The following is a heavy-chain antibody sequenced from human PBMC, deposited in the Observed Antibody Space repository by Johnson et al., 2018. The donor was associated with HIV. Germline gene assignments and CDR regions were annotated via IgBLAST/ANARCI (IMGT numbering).Heavy chain of an antibody. J-gene: IGHJ3*02. Sequence: MLLVESGGGLIQPGGSLRLSCAASGFTVSSNYMSWVRQAPGKGLEWVSVIYSGGITPYADSVQGRFTISRDNSKNTLYLQMHSLRAEDTAVYYCARAPRPDAFDIWGQGTMVTVSS. CDR3: ARAPRPDAFDI. V-gene: IGHV3-53*01. CDR2: IYSGGIT. CDR1: GFTVSSNY.